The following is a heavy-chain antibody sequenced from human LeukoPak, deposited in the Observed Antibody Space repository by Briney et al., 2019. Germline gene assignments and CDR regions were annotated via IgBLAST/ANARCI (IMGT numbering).Heavy chain of an antibody. J-gene: IGHJ4*02. CDR3: ARGRVSSGWYPDFDY. CDR1: GGSISSGDYY. D-gene: IGHD6-19*01. V-gene: IGHV4-30-2*01. Sequence: SQTLSLTCSVSGGSISSGDYYWSWIRQPPGKGLEWIGEINHSGSTNYNPSLKSRVTISVDTSKNQFSLKLSSVTAADTAVYYCARGRVSSGWYPDFDYWGQGTLVTVSS. CDR2: INHSGST.